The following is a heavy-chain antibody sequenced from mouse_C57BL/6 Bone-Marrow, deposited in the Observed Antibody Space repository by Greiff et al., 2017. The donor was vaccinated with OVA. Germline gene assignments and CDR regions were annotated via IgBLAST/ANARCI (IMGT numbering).Heavy chain of an antibody. CDR2: INPNYGTT. CDR1: GYSFTDYN. V-gene: IGHV1-39*01. J-gene: IGHJ3*01. Sequence: EVQLQESGPELVKPGASVKISCKASGYSFTDYNMNWVKQSNGKSLEWIGVINPNYGTTSYNQKFKGKATLTVDQSSSTAYMQLNSLTSEDSAVYYGARGYYYGWAWLAYWGQGTLVTVSA. D-gene: IGHD1-1*01. CDR3: ARGYYYGWAWLAY.